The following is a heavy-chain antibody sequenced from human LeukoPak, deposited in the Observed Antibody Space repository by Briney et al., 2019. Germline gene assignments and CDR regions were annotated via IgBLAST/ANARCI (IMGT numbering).Heavy chain of an antibody. Sequence: PSETLSLTCTVSGGSISSYYWSWIRQPPGKGLEWIGYIYYSGSTNYNPSLKSRVTISVDTSKNQFSLKLSSVTAADTAVYYCARVGAGYYYGQYFDYWGQGTLVTVSS. D-gene: IGHD3-22*01. CDR2: IYYSGST. J-gene: IGHJ4*02. V-gene: IGHV4-59*01. CDR1: GGSISSYY. CDR3: ARVGAGYYYGQYFDY.